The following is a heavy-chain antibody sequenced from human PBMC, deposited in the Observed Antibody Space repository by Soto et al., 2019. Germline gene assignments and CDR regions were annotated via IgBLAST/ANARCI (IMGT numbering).Heavy chain of an antibody. V-gene: IGHV1-3*01. J-gene: IGHJ4*02. CDR2: IKAGNGDI. CDR1: GYTITSPA. CDR3: APYVGYSDTCLSH. Sequence: QVQLVQSGAEVMQPGASVKVSCKASGYTITSPATHWVRQAPGQRLEWMGWIKAGNGDIKYSQKFQGRVTFTTDTSANTAYMEVSSLRSEDTAVYYCAPYVGYSDTCLSHWGQGTLVTVPS. D-gene: IGHD1-26*01.